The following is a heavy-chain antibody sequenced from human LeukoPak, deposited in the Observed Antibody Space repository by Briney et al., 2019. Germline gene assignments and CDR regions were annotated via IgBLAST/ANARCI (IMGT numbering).Heavy chain of an antibody. J-gene: IGHJ4*02. CDR1: GYTFTSYY. CDR2: INPSGGST. CDR3: ARDHPYYYDSSGVFDY. V-gene: IGHV1-46*01. D-gene: IGHD3-22*01. Sequence: ASVTVSCKASGYTFTSYYMHWVRQAPGQGLEWMGIINPSGGSTSYAQKFQGRVTMTRDTSTSTVYMELSSLRSEDTAVYYCARDHPYYYDSSGVFDYWGQGTLVTVSS.